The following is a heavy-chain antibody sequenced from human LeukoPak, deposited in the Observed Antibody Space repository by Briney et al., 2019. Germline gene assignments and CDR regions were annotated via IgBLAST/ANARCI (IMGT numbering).Heavy chain of an antibody. CDR2: IYYSGYT. V-gene: IGHV4-59*08. CDR1: GGSISSNY. D-gene: IGHD3-10*01. J-gene: IGHJ4*02. Sequence: SETLSLTCTVSGGSISSNYWSWIRQPPGKGLEWIGYIYYSGYTNYNPSLKSRVTISVDTSNNQFSLKLSSVTAADTAVYYCARHFDHLGSGIYEYWGQGTLVTVSS. CDR3: ARHFDHLGSGIYEY.